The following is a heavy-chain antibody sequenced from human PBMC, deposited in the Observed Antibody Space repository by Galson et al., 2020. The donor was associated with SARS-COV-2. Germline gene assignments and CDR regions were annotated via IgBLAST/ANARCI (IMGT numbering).Heavy chain of an antibody. CDR3: AGGSYYYGMDV. D-gene: IGHD3-10*01. CDR2: IWYDGSNK. Sequence: GESLKISCAASGFTFSSYGMLWVRQAPGKGLEWVAVIWYDGSNKYYADSVKGRFTISRDNSKNTLYLQMNSLRAEDTAVYYCAGGSYYYGMDVWGQGTTVTVSS. CDR1: GFTFSSYG. V-gene: IGHV3-33*01. J-gene: IGHJ6*02.